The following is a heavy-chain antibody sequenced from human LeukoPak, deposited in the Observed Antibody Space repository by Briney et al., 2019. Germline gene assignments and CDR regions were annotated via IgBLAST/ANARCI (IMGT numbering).Heavy chain of an antibody. CDR2: IYHSGTT. CDR3: VRGRYSSGWFKDKNWFDP. Sequence: SETLSLTCAVSGVAISRGGYAWHWIRQPRGKGIEWIAYIYHSGTTYYNPSLKSRATISVDTSKNQFSLKLSSVTAADTAVYYCVRGRYSSGWFKDKNWFDPWGQGIPVTVSS. D-gene: IGHD6-19*01. V-gene: IGHV4-30-4*07. J-gene: IGHJ5*02. CDR1: GVAISRGGYA.